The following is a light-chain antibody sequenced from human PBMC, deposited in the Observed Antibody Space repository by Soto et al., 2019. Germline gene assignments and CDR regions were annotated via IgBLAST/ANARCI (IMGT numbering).Light chain of an antibody. V-gene: IGLV8-61*01. Sequence: QTVVTQEPAFSVSPGGTFTLTCGLSSGSVSTGHFPRWYRQTPGQAPRTLIYGTNSRSSGVPDRFSGSILGTKAALTITGAQADDESDYYCVLYMGGGTYVFGAGTKVTVL. J-gene: IGLJ1*01. CDR3: VLYMGGGTYV. CDR2: GTN. CDR1: SGSVSTGHF.